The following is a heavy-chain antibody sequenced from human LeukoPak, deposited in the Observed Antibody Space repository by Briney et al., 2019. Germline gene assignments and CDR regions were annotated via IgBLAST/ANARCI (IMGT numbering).Heavy chain of an antibody. V-gene: IGHV3-53*01. CDR3: ARVYTYYYDSSGYYDY. Sequence: PGGSLRLSCAASGFTVSSNYMSWVRQAPGKGLEWVSVIYSGGSTYYADSVKGRFTISRDNSKNTLYLQMNSLRAEDTAVYYCARVYTYYYDSSGYYDYWGQGTLVTVSS. CDR2: IYSGGST. D-gene: IGHD3-22*01. CDR1: GFTVSSNY. J-gene: IGHJ4*02.